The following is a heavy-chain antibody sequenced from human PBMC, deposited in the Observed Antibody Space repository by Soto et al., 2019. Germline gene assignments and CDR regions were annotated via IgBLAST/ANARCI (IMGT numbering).Heavy chain of an antibody. D-gene: IGHD6-6*01. CDR1: GFTFSSYG. J-gene: IGHJ4*02. V-gene: IGHV3-33*01. Sequence: PGGSLRLSCAASGFTFSSYGMHWVRQAPGKGLEWVAVIWYDGSNKYYADSVKGRFTISRDNSKNTLYLQMNSLRAEDTAVYYCARSHSSSEFYGAFDYWGQGTLVTVSS. CDR2: IWYDGSNK. CDR3: ARSHSSSEFYGAFDY.